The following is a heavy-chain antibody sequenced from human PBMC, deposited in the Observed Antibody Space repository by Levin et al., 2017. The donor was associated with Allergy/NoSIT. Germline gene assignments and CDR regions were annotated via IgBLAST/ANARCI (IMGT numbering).Heavy chain of an antibody. D-gene: IGHD6-19*01. V-gene: IGHV3-30*18. Sequence: GGSLRLSCAASGFTFSTSGMHWVRQAPGKGLEWVGVTSFDETNKYYGDSVKGRFTISRDNSKNTLYLQMNSLRPEDTAVYYCAKRRGYGSDYFDNWGQGALVTVSS. CDR2: TSFDETNK. CDR3: AKRRGYGSDYFDN. J-gene: IGHJ4*02. CDR1: GFTFSTSG.